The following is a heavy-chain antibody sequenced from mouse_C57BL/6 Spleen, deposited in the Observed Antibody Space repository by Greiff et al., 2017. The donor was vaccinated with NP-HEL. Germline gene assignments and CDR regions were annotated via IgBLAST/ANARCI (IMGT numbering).Heavy chain of an antibody. V-gene: IGHV1-64*01. J-gene: IGHJ2*01. CDR3: ARESSGYFDY. CDR2: IHPNSGST. Sequence: VQLQQSGAELVKPGASVKLSCKASGYTFTSYWMHWVKQRPGQGLEWIGMIHPNSGSTNYNEKFKSKATLTVDKSSSTAYMQLSSLTSEDSAVYYCARESSGYFDYWGQGTTLTVSS. D-gene: IGHD3-2*02. CDR1: GYTFTSYW.